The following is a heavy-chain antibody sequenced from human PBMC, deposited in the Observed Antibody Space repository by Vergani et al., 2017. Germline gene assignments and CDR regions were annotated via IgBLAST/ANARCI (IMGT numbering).Heavy chain of an antibody. D-gene: IGHD4/OR15-4a*01. J-gene: IGHJ2*01. CDR1: GYSIGSGFY. V-gene: IGHV4-38-2*01. CDR3: ARLQGEYGDFDL. Sequence: QVRLEESGPGLVKPSETLSLTCSVSGYSIGSGFYWAWIRQSPGEGLQWLTSIHNRGKTYHNPSLKSRVSVSLDTSKNRFSLNLTSVTAKDTAVYYCARLQGEYGDFDLWGPGSLVTVSS. CDR2: IHNRGKT.